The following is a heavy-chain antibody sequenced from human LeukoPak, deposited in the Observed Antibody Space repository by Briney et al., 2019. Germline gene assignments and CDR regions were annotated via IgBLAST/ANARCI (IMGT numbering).Heavy chain of an antibody. Sequence: GGSLILSCAASGFTFSSCAMSWVRQAPGKGLEWVSTIIDSGNSIYYADSAEGRFTISRDNSKNTLYLQMNSLRAGDTAVYYCAKDPIFSGSYGVFDYWGLGTLVTVSS. CDR2: IIDSGNSI. CDR1: GFTFSSCA. CDR3: AKDPIFSGSYGVFDY. J-gene: IGHJ4*02. D-gene: IGHD1-26*01. V-gene: IGHV3-23*01.